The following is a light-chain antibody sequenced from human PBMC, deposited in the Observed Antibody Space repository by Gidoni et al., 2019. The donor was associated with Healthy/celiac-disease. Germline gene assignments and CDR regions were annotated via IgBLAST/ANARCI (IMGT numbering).Light chain of an antibody. CDR3: QAWDSSTVV. J-gene: IGLJ2*01. V-gene: IGLV3-1*01. CDR1: KLGDKY. Sequence: SYELTQPPSVSVSPGQTASITCSGDKLGDKYACWYHQKPGQSPVLVIYQDSKRPSGIPERFAGSNSGNTATLTISGTQAMDEADYDCQAWDSSTVVFGGGTKLTVL. CDR2: QDS.